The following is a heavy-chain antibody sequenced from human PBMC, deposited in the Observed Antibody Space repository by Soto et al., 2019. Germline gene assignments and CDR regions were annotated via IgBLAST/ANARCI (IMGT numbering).Heavy chain of an antibody. Sequence: PQTLSLTCTLSGRSISSHYWSWVRQPPVKGLEWIGYIYYSGSTNYNPSLKSRVTVSVDTSKNQFSLKLSSVTAADMAVYYCAVSLDTANLDYWGQGTLVTVSS. CDR2: IYYSGST. D-gene: IGHD5-18*01. V-gene: IGHV4-59*11. CDR3: AVSLDTANLDY. CDR1: GRSISSHY. J-gene: IGHJ4*02.